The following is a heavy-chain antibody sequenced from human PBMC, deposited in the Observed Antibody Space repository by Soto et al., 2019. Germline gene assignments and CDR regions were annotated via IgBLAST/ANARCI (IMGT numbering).Heavy chain of an antibody. CDR3: AKTIRGGYSSSWYYFDD. D-gene: IGHD6-13*01. J-gene: IGHJ4*02. Sequence: EVQLLESGGDLVQPGGSLRLSCAASGFTFTNYAMTWIRQAPGKGLEWVSTISGGGSITYYADSLKGRFTISRDNCKNTLYLQINSLRAEDTAVYYCAKTIRGGYSSSWYYFDDWGQGTLVTVSS. V-gene: IGHV3-23*01. CDR1: GFTFTNYA. CDR2: ISGGGSIT.